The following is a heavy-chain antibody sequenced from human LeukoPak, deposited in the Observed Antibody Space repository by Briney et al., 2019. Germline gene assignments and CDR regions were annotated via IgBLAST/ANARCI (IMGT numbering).Heavy chain of an antibody. CDR1: GFTFSSYA. Sequence: PGGSLRLSCAASGFTFSSYAMSWFRQAPGKGLEWVSAISGSGGSTYYADSVKGRFTISRDNSKNTLYLQMNSRRAEDTAVYYCAKGGYSYGPFDYWGQGTLVTVSS. CDR2: ISGSGGST. D-gene: IGHD5-18*01. J-gene: IGHJ4*02. CDR3: AKGGYSYGPFDY. V-gene: IGHV3-23*01.